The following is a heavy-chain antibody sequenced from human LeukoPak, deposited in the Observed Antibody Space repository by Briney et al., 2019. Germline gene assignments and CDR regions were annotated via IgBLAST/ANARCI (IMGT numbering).Heavy chain of an antibody. J-gene: IGHJ4*02. V-gene: IGHV3-30*02. CDR2: IRYDGSNK. CDR1: GFTFSSYG. D-gene: IGHD2-2*01. Sequence: GGSLRLSCAASGFTFSSYGMHWVRQAPGKGLEWVAFIRYDGSNKYYADSVKGRFTISRDNSKNTLYLQMNSLRAEDTAVYYCAKDLPIVVVPAALDYWGQGTLVTVSS. CDR3: AKDLPIVVVPAALDY.